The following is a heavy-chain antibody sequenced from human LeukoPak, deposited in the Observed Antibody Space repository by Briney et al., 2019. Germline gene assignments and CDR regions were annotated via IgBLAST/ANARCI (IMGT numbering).Heavy chain of an antibody. CDR3: ARIQYYYDSSGYFTHSFDY. CDR1: GFSLSTSGMC. CDR2: IDWDDDK. V-gene: IGHV2-70*11. D-gene: IGHD3-22*01. Sequence: SGPTLVNPTQTLTLTCTFSGFSLSTSGMCVCWIRQPPGKALEWLARIDWDDDKYYSTSLKTRLTISKDTSKNQVVLTMTNMDPVDTATYYCARIQYYYDSSGYFTHSFDYWGQGTLVTVSS. J-gene: IGHJ4*02.